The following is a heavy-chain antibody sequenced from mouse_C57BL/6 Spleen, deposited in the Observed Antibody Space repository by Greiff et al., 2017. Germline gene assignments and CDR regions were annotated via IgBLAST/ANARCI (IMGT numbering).Heavy chain of an antibody. D-gene: IGHD2-1*01. Sequence: QVQLQQSGAELVKPGASVKMSCKASGYTFTTYPIEWMKQNPGKSLEWIGNFHPYNDDTKYNEKFKGKATLTVDKSSSTVYLGLSRLTSDVSAVYCCARGGNYDAMDYWGQGTSVTVAS. CDR1: GYTFTTYP. CDR2: FHPYNDDT. V-gene: IGHV1-47*01. J-gene: IGHJ4*01. CDR3: ARGGNYDAMDY.